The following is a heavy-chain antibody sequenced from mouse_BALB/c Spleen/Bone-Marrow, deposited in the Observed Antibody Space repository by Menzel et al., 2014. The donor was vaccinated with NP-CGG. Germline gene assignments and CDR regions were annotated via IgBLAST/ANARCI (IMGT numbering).Heavy chain of an antibody. J-gene: IGHJ3*01. D-gene: IGHD2-4*01. V-gene: IGHV5-9-3*01. Sequence: EVKVVESGGGLVKPGGSLKLSCAASGFTFSSYAMSWVRQTPEKRLEWAATISSGGSYTYYPDSVKGRFTISRDNAKNTLYLQMSSLRSEDTAMYYCARKSYYDYDGRPWFAYWGQGTLVTVSA. CDR2: ISSGGSYT. CDR1: GFTFSSYA. CDR3: ARKSYYDYDGRPWFAY.